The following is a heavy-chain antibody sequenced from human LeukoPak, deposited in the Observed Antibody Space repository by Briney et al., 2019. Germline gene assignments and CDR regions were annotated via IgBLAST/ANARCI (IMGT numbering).Heavy chain of an antibody. CDR3: ARVDTVTTFYYYYMDV. CDR2: ISSSGSTI. V-gene: IGHV3-48*03. Sequence: GGSLRLSCAASGFTFSSYEMNWVRQAPGKGLEWVSYISSSGSTIYYADSVKGRFTISRDNAKNSLYLQMNSLRAEDTAVYYCARVDTVTTFYYYYMDVWGKGTTVTISS. D-gene: IGHD4-17*01. J-gene: IGHJ6*03. CDR1: GFTFSSYE.